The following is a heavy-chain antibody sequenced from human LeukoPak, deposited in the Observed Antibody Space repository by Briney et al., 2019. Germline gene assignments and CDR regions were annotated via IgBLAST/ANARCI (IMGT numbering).Heavy chain of an antibody. Sequence: SETLSLTCTVSGGSIGNSTFYWGWIRQPPGKGLEWIGTIYYSGSTYYNPSLKSRVTISVDTSKNQFSLQLSSVTATDTAVYYCARHGVTTTGYCWDWGQGTLVTVSS. J-gene: IGHJ4*02. V-gene: IGHV4-39*01. CDR1: GGSIGNSTFY. CDR3: ARHGVTTTGYCWD. CDR2: IYYSGST. D-gene: IGHD3-9*01.